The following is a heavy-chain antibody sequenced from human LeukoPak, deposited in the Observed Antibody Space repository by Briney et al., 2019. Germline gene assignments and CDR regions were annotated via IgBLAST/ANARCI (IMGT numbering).Heavy chain of an antibody. D-gene: IGHD3-22*01. J-gene: IGHJ4*02. Sequence: GGSLRLSCAASGFTFSNYYMSWIRQAPGKGLEWVSYISGSSGSTNYADSVMGRFTISRDNGKNSLYLQMNSLRAEDTAVYYCARDQGENYNSSGYYPYWGQGTLVTVSS. CDR1: GFTFSNYY. CDR3: ARDQGENYNSSGYYPY. V-gene: IGHV3-11*06. CDR2: ISGSSGST.